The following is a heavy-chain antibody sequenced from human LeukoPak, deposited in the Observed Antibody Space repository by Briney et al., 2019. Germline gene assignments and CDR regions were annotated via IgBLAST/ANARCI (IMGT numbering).Heavy chain of an antibody. CDR1: GFTFSSYS. V-gene: IGHV3-48*01. D-gene: IGHD3-10*01. CDR3: ARVVALKVIWFGGVDP. J-gene: IGHJ5*02. Sequence: PGGSLRLSCAASGFTFSSYSMNWVRQAPGKGLEWVSYISSSSSTIYYADSVKGRFTISRDNAKNSLYLQMNSLRAEDTAVYYCARVVALKVIWFGGVDPWGQGTLVTVSS. CDR2: ISSSSSTI.